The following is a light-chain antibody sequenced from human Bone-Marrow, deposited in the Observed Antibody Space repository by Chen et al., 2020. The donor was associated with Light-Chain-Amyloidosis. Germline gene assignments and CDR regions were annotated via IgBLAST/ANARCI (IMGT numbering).Light chain of an antibody. CDR2: HDS. J-gene: IGLJ3*02. CDR3: QVWDRSSDRPV. CDR1: NIGSTS. Sequence: SYVLTQPSSVSVAPGQSATIACGGNNIGSTSVHWYQQTPGQAPLLVVYHDSDRPSGIPERLSCSTSGNAATLTISSVEAGDEADYYCQVWDRSSDRPVFGGGTKLTVL. V-gene: IGLV3-21*02.